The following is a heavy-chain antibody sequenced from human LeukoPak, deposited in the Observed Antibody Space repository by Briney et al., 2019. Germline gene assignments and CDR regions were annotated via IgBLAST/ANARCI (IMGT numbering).Heavy chain of an antibody. CDR1: GFTFSSYE. CDR2: ISSSGSTM. Sequence: GGFLRLSCAASGFTFSSYEMNWVRQAPGKGLEWVSYISSSGSTMYYADSVKGRFTISRDNAKNSLYLQMNNLRAEDTAVYYCASPGEGYCSGGNCYYFDYWGQGTLVTVSS. CDR3: ASPGEGYCSGGNCYYFDY. V-gene: IGHV3-48*03. D-gene: IGHD2-15*01. J-gene: IGHJ4*02.